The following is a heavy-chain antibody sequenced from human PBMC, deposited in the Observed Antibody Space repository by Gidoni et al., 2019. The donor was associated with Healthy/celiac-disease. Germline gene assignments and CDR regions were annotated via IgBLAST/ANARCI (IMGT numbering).Heavy chain of an antibody. D-gene: IGHD5-12*01. V-gene: IGHV3-23*01. J-gene: IGHJ4*02. CDR2: INCSVGST. CDR1: GFTFSSYA. Sequence: EVQLLGSGGGLVLPGGSVSLSCAAAGFTFSSYAMRWVRLAPGKGLECVSSINCSVGSTYYADSVKGRFTISRDKSKNTLDLQMNSLRAEDTAVYYCAKDRGYSGYDRTNWGQGTLVTVSS. CDR3: AKDRGYSGYDRTN.